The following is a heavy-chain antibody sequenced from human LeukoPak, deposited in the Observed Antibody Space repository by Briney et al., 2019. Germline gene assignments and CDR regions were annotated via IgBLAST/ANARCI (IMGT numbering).Heavy chain of an antibody. D-gene: IGHD3-10*01. J-gene: IGHJ1*01. CDR2: IYYSGST. CDR1: GGSFSGYY. Sequence: SSETLSLTCAVHGGSFSGYYWTWIRQPPGKGLEWIGSIYYSGSTYYNPSLKSRVTISVDTSKNQFSLKLSSVTAADTAVYYCARVDYYGSGSYYVHWGQGTLVTVSS. CDR3: ARVDYYGSGSYYVH. V-gene: IGHV4-34*01.